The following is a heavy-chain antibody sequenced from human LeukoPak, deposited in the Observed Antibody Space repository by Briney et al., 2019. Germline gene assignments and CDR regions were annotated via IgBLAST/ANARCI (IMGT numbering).Heavy chain of an antibody. V-gene: IGHV4-39*07. CDR2: INHSGST. CDR3: ARGDVGWLHPTPYFDY. D-gene: IGHD5-24*01. CDR1: GGSISSSSYY. J-gene: IGHJ4*02. Sequence: SETLSLTCTVSGGSISSSSYYWSWIRQPPGKGLEWIGEINHSGSTNYNPSLKSRVTISVDTSKNQFSLKLSSVTAADTAVYYCARGDVGWLHPTPYFDYWGQGTLVTVSS.